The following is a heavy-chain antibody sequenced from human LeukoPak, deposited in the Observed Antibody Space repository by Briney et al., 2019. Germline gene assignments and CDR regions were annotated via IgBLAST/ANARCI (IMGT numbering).Heavy chain of an antibody. V-gene: IGHV3-23*01. J-gene: IGHJ4*02. CDR3: ARVRFLEWSAFDY. CDR1: AFTFSTYA. Sequence: GGSLRLSCAASAFTFSTYAMAWVRQAPGKGLEWVSSISSTGDITYFADSVQGRFTISRDNAKNSLYLQMNSLRAEDTAVYYCARVRFLEWSAFDYWGQGTLVTVSS. D-gene: IGHD3-3*01. CDR2: ISSTGDIT.